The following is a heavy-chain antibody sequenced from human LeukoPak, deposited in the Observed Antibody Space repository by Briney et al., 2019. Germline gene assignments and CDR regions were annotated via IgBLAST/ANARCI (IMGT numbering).Heavy chain of an antibody. J-gene: IGHJ6*03. CDR3: ARDRVLRDYMDV. V-gene: IGHV4-38-2*02. CDR2: IYQSGST. Sequence: SETLSLTCTVSGNSISSGYYWGWIRQPPGKGLECIGSIYQSGSTYYNPSLKSRVTILVDTSKNQFSLKLSSVTAADTAVYFCARDRVLRDYMDVWGKGTTVTVSS. D-gene: IGHD3-10*01. CDR1: GNSISSGYY.